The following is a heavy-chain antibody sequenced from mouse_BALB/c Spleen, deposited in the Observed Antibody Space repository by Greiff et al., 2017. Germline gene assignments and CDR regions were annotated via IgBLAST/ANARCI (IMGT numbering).Heavy chain of an antibody. CDR2: IDPETGGT. V-gene: IGHV1-15*01. Sequence: QVQLQQSGAELVRPGASVTLSCKASGYTFTDYEMHWVKQTPVHGLEWIGAIDPETGGTAYNQKFKGKATLTADKSSSTAYMELRSLTSEDSAVYYCTRGGITGEWFAYWGQGTLVTVSA. D-gene: IGHD2-4*01. CDR3: TRGGITGEWFAY. J-gene: IGHJ3*01. CDR1: GYTFTDYE.